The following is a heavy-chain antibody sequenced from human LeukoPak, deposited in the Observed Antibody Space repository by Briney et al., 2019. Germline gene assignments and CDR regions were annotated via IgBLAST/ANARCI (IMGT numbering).Heavy chain of an antibody. CDR1: GFTFSTSW. D-gene: IGHD6-13*01. CDR3: AREWYSSSWYTFDK. Sequence: GGSLRLSCAASGFTFSTSWMHWVRQAPGKGLVSVSRINSDGSSTGYADSVKGRFTISRDNAKNTLYLQMNSLRAEDTAVYYCAREWYSSSWYTFDKWGPGTLVTVSS. V-gene: IGHV3-74*01. J-gene: IGHJ4*02. CDR2: INSDGSST.